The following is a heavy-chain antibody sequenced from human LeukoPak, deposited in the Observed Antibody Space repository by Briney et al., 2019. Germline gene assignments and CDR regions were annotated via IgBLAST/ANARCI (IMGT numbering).Heavy chain of an antibody. J-gene: IGHJ4*02. D-gene: IGHD1/OR15-1a*01. CDR2: FDPEDGET. Sequence: VASVKVSCKVSGYTLTELSMNWVRQAPGKGLEWMGGFDPEDGETIYAQKFQGRVTMTEDTSTDTAYMELSSLRSEDTAVYYCATEGGSEQNYYFDYWGQGTLVTVSS. CDR3: ATEGGSEQNYYFDY. V-gene: IGHV1-24*01. CDR1: GYTLTELS.